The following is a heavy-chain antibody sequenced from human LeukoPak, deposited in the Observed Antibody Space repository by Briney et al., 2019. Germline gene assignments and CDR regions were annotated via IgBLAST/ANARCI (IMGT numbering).Heavy chain of an antibody. CDR2: ISSSSSYI. V-gene: IGHV3-21*01. J-gene: IGHJ4*02. CDR3: ARSGSGWYPDY. D-gene: IGHD6-19*01. Sequence: PGGSLRLSCAALGFTFSSYSMNWVRQAPGKGLEWVSYISSSSSYIYYAGSVKGRFTISRDNAKNSLFLQMNSLRAEDTAVYYCARSGSGWYPDYWGQGTLVTVSS. CDR1: GFTFSSYS.